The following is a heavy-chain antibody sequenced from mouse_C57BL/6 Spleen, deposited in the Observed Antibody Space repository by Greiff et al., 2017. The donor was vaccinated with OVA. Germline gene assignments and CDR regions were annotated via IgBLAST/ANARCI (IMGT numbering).Heavy chain of an antibody. CDR1: GYTFTSYW. J-gene: IGHJ1*03. CDR2: INPSNGGT. V-gene: IGHV1-53*01. D-gene: IGHD2-3*01. Sequence: VQLQQPGTELVKPGASVKLSCKASGYTFTSYWMHWVKQRPGQGLEWIGNINPSNGGTTYNEKFKSKATLTVDKSSSTAYMQLSSLTSEDSAVYYCARGDGYYGYFDVWGTGTTVTVSS. CDR3: ARGDGYYGYFDV.